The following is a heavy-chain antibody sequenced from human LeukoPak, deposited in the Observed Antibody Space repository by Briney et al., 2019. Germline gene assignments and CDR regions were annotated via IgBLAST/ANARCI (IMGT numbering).Heavy chain of an antibody. CDR3: TKEGLASGTSFSGWFDP. Sequence: GGSLRLSCAASGFTFSSYAMHWVRQAPGEGLEWVAVISNDGTVQYYADSVKGRFTISRDSPKNTLYLQMNSLRAEDTAVYYCTKEGLASGTSFSGWFDPWGQGTLVTVSS. CDR2: ISNDGTVQ. CDR1: GFTFSSYA. V-gene: IGHV3-30-3*01. D-gene: IGHD3-10*01. J-gene: IGHJ5*02.